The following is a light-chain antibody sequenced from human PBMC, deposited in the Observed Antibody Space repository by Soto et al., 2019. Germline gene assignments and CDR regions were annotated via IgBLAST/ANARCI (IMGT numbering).Light chain of an antibody. V-gene: IGLV2-8*01. CDR3: AAWDDSLSGPL. J-gene: IGLJ2*01. CDR2: EVN. Sequence: QSALTQPPSASGSPGQSVAISCTGTSSDVGGYNYVSWYQQHPGKAPKLMIYEVNKRPSGVPDRFSGSKSGNTASLTVSGLQAEDEADYYCAAWDDSLSGPLFGGGTKLTVL. CDR1: SSDVGGYNY.